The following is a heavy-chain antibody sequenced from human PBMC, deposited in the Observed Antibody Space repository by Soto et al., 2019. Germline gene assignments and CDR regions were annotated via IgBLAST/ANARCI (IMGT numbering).Heavy chain of an antibody. CDR1: GGSFSGYY. Sequence: SETLSLTCAVYGGSFSGYYLSWIRQPPGKGLEWIGEINHSGSTNYNPSLKSRVTISVDTSKNQFSLKLSSVTAADTAVYYCASFKDMDVWGQGTTVTVSS. CDR2: INHSGST. J-gene: IGHJ6*02. V-gene: IGHV4-34*01. CDR3: ASFKDMDV.